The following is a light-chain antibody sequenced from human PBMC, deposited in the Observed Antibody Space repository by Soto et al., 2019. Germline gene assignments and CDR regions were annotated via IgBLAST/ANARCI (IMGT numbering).Light chain of an antibody. CDR1: QGVSTN. Sequence: EIVLTQSPASLSVSPGERATVSCRASQGVSTNLAWYQQKPGQGPRLLMYGASTRATGIPARFSGSGSGTEFTLNISSLQPEDFALYYCQQYNNWPPRGTFGQGTKVEFK. V-gene: IGKV3-15*01. CDR2: GAS. CDR3: QQYNNWPPRGT. J-gene: IGKJ1*01.